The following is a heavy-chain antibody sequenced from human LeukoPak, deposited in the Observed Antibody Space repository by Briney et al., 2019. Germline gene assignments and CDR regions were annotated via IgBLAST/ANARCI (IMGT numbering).Heavy chain of an antibody. CDR2: INPNSGGT. D-gene: IGHD3-10*01. CDR3: ARDRDYGSGIFDY. J-gene: IGHJ4*02. CDR1: GYTFTGYY. Sequence: VASVKVSCTASGYTFTGYYMHWVRRAPGQGLEWMGWINPNSGGTNYAQKFQGRVTMTRDTSISTAYMELNRLRSDDTAVYCCARDRDYGSGIFDYWGQGTLVTVSS. V-gene: IGHV1-2*02.